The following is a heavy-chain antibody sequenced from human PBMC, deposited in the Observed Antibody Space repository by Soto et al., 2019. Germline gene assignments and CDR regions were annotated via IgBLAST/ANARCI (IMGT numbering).Heavy chain of an antibody. V-gene: IGHV4-31*03. Sequence: SETLSLTCTVSGGSVSSGGYYWSWIRQPPGKGLEWIGYTYYSGSTYYNPSLKSRLTVLVDASKNQLSLSLTSVTAADTAVYYCARDQAPGAFTRGYFDYWGQGILVTVSS. CDR3: ARDQAPGAFTRGYFDY. J-gene: IGHJ4*02. CDR1: GGSVSSGGYY. D-gene: IGHD1-26*01. CDR2: TYYSGST.